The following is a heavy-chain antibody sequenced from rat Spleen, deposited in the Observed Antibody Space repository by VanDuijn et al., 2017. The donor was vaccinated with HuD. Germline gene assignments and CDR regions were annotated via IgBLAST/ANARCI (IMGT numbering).Heavy chain of an antibody. V-gene: IGHV5-29*01. J-gene: IGHJ2*01. CDR2: ISSDGGRN. CDR3: ATRDR. Sequence: EVQLVESNGGLVQPGRSLKLSCAASGFTFNDHFMAWVRQAPTKGLEWVATISSDGGRNFYRDSVKGRFTISRDNAKSTLYLQMDRLRSEDTANYYCATRDRWGQGVMVTVSS. CDR1: GFTFNDHF.